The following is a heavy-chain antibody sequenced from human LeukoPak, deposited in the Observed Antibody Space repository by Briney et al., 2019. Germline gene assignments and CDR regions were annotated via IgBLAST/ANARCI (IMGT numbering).Heavy chain of an antibody. CDR1: GGSFSGYY. CDR3: VRGHRGPPGY. CDR2: INHSGST. Sequence: TSETLSLTCAVYGGSFSGYYWSWIRQPPGKGLEWIGEINHSGSTNYNPSLKSRVTISVDTSKNQFSLKLSSVTAADTAVYYCVRGHRGPPGYWGQGTLVTVSS. V-gene: IGHV4-34*01. D-gene: IGHD2-15*01. J-gene: IGHJ4*02.